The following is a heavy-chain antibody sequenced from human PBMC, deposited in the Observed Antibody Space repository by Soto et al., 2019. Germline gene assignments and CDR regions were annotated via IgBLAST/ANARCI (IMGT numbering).Heavy chain of an antibody. CDR3: AREPRYYDSSGSPDY. CDR2: IIPILGIA. Sequence: QVQLVQSGAEVKKPRSSVKVSCKASGGTFSSYTISWVRQAPGQGLEWMGRIIPILGIANYAQKFQGRVTITADKSTSTAYMELSSRRSEDTAVYYCAREPRYYDSSGSPDYWGQGTLVTVSS. J-gene: IGHJ4*02. V-gene: IGHV1-69*08. CDR1: GGTFSSYT. D-gene: IGHD3-22*01.